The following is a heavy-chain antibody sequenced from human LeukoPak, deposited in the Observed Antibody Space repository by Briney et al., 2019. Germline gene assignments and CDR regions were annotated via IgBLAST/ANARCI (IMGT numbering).Heavy chain of an antibody. Sequence: GSSVKVSCKASGGTFSSYAISWVRQAPGQGLEWMGGIIPIFGTANYAQKFQGRVTITADKSTSTAYMELCSLRSEDTAVYYCARIPPYGSGSYSYYGMDVWGKGTTVTVSS. V-gene: IGHV1-69*06. CDR2: IIPIFGTA. J-gene: IGHJ6*04. CDR3: ARIPPYGSGSYSYYGMDV. CDR1: GGTFSSYA. D-gene: IGHD3-10*01.